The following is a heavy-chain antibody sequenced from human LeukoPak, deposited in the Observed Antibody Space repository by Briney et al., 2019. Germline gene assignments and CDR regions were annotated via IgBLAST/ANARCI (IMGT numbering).Heavy chain of an antibody. CDR2: IRYDGTDE. J-gene: IGHJ4*02. D-gene: IGHD6-19*01. CDR3: ATTLGSGWKFDY. Sequence: PGGSLRLSCASSGLTFRSYGMHWVRQAPGKGLEWVAFIRYDGTDEEYADSVKGRFTISRDNSKNTLYLQMNSLRPEDTAVYYCATTLGSGWKFDYWGQGTLVTVSS. CDR1: GLTFRSYG. V-gene: IGHV3-30*02.